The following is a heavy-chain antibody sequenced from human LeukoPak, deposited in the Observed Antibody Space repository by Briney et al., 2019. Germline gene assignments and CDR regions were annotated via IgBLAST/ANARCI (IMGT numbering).Heavy chain of an antibody. Sequence: GGSLRLSCAASGFTFSDYYMTWVRQAPGKGLECVSYLSTSGNTIYYADSVKGRFTISRDNAKNSLYLQMNSLRDEDTAVYYCAREAISSRLEETAWGKGTTVIVSS. CDR3: AREAISSRLEETA. CDR1: GFTFSDYY. CDR2: LSTSGNTI. J-gene: IGHJ6*03. V-gene: IGHV3-11*01. D-gene: IGHD6-6*01.